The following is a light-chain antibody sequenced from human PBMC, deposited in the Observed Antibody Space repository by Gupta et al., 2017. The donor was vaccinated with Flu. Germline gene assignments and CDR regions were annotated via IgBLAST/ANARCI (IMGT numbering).Light chain of an antibody. CDR2: EGS. V-gene: IGLV2-23*01. J-gene: IGLJ1*01. CDR3: CSYAGSGLYV. Sequence: QSALTQPASVSGSPGQSITISCTGTSSDVGSYNLVSWYQQHPGKAPKLMIYEGSKRPSGVSNRFSGSQSGNTASLTISGRQDEDEADYYCCSYAGSGLYVFGTGTKVTVL. CDR1: SSDVGSYNL.